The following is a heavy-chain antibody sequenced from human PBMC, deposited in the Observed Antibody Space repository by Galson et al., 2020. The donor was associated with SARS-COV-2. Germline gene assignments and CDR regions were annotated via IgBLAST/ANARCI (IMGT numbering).Heavy chain of an antibody. Sequence: SETLSLTCAVYGGSFSGYYWSWIRQPPGKGLEWIGEINHSGSTNYNPSLKSRVTISVDTSKTQFSLNLSSVTAADTAVYYCARQLAAAGIIDYWGQGTRVAVSS. CDR2: INHSGST. V-gene: IGHV4-34*01. CDR3: ARQLAAAGIIDY. D-gene: IGHD6-13*01. J-gene: IGHJ4*02. CDR1: GGSFSGYY.